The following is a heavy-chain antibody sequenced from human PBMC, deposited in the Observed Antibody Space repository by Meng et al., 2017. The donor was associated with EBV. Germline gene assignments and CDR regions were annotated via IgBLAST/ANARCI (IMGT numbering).Heavy chain of an antibody. CDR1: GYTFTSYG. CDR2: ISAYNGNT. D-gene: IGHD3-22*01. CDR3: ARDGRLYDTPSPFDY. V-gene: IGHV1-18*01. J-gene: IGHJ4*02. Sequence: QVQLVQAGAEVVKPGASVKVSCKASGYTFTSYGISWVRQAPGQGLEWMGWISAYNGNTNYAQKLQGRVTMTTDTSTSTAYMELRSLRSDDTAVYYCARDGRLYDTPSPFDYWGQGTLVTVPS.